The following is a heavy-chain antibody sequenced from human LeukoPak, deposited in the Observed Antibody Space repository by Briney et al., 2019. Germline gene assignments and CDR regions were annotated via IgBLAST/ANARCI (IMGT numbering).Heavy chain of an antibody. CDR1: EFSVGSNY. V-gene: IGHV3-21*01. J-gene: IGHJ6*03. Sequence: GGSLRLSCAASEFSVGSNYMTWVRQAPGKGLEWVSSISSSSSYIYYADSVKGRFTISRDNAKNSLYLQMNSLRAEDTAVYYCARDYQYSGGYYYYYMDVWGKGTTVTVSS. D-gene: IGHD2-21*01. CDR2: ISSSSSYI. CDR3: ARDYQYSGGYYYYYMDV.